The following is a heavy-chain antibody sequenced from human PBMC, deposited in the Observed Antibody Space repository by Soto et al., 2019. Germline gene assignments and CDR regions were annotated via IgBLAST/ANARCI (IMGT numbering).Heavy chain of an antibody. D-gene: IGHD3-22*01. CDR1: GGTFSNDGVSYG. CDR2: ITPVFGTA. Sequence: ASVKVSCKASGGTFSNDGVSYGVVWVRQAPGQGLEWMGGITPVFGTANYAEKFQGGVTITADESTSTAYMELSSLKSEDTAVYYCARGLRSYYYDSSGNYRPDAFDIWGQGTMVTVS. J-gene: IGHJ3*02. V-gene: IGHV1-69*13. CDR3: ARGLRSYYYDSSGNYRPDAFDI.